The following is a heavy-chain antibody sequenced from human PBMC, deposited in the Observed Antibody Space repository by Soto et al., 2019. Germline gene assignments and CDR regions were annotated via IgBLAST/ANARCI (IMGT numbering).Heavy chain of an antibody. J-gene: IGHJ1*01. CDR1: GYIFTAYS. CDR3: AREENCRGGTCYSEYFHH. D-gene: IGHD2-15*01. CDR2: VNPSGGSA. V-gene: IGHV1-46*01. Sequence: ASVKVSCKTSGYIFTAYSMHWVRQAPGQGLEWMGVVNPSGGSAHYAQSFEGRVTLTRDTSTSSFYMELSSLRSEDTAVYYCAREENCRGGTCYSEYFHHWGQGTLVTVSS.